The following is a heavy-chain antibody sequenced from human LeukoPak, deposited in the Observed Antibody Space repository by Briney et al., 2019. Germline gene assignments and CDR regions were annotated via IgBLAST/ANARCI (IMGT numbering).Heavy chain of an antibody. Sequence: GGSLRLSCGASAFTLSTYAMSWVRQAPGKGLEWVSGISAGKGNTYYADSVKGRFTISRDNSKNTLYLQMNSLRAEDTAVYYCARDRLHYGEYEKTFDYWGQGTLVSVSS. CDR1: AFTLSTYA. CDR2: ISAGKGNT. D-gene: IGHD4-17*01. CDR3: ARDRLHYGEYEKTFDY. J-gene: IGHJ4*02. V-gene: IGHV3-23*01.